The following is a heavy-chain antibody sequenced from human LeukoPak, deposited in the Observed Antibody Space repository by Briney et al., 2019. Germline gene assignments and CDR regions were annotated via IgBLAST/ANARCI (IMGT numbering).Heavy chain of an antibody. J-gene: IGHJ4*02. Sequence: TGGSLRLSCTASGFTFSNYAMHWVRQAPGKGLEYVSSMTSYGGSAYHGNSVKGRFTISRDNSKNTLYLHMDRLRVDDTAVYYCTRSWIRMSGSRLPFDYWGQGTVVTVSS. CDR2: MTSYGGSA. CDR1: GFTFSNYA. D-gene: IGHD2-2*03. V-gene: IGHV3-64*01. CDR3: TRSWIRMSGSRLPFDY.